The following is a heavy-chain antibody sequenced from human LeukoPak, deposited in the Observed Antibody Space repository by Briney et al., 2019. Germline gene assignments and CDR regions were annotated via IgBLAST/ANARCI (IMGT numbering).Heavy chain of an antibody. CDR3: ARASYSYDINGWVPFDY. V-gene: IGHV4-38-2*02. J-gene: IGHJ4*02. CDR1: GYSISSGYY. CDR2: IPHSGST. Sequence: SETLSLTCSVAGYSISSGYYWGWIRQPPGKGLEWIGSIPHSGSTYYNPSLKSRVTISVDTSKNHFSLKLSSVTAADTAVYYCARASYSYDINGWVPFDYWGQGTLVTVSS. D-gene: IGHD3-22*01.